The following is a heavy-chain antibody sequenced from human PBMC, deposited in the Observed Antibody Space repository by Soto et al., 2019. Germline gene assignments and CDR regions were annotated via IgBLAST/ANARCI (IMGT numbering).Heavy chain of an antibody. Sequence: QVQLVESGGGLVRPGGSLRLSCAASGFSFSDYYMSWIRQAPGKGLEWVSHISSSGSTIHYADSVKGRFTISRDNAKTSLSLQMTSLRAEDTAVYYCARDRGGPYYDYTGGQGTLVTVSA. CDR2: ISSSGSTI. D-gene: IGHD3-3*01. V-gene: IGHV3-11*01. J-gene: IGHJ4*02. CDR1: GFSFSDYY. CDR3: ARDRGGPYYDYT.